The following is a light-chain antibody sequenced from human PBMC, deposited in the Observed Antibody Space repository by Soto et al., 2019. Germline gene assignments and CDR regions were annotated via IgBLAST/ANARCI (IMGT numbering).Light chain of an antibody. V-gene: IGKV3-20*01. J-gene: IGKJ5*01. CDR3: QQYVRYPIT. CDR2: GAS. CDR1: QSFSRR. Sequence: EDVVTPSPCTISRFPGARATXSCRASQSFSRRLAWYQQRPGHAPRLLISGASMGPAGVPVRFIASGSGTDFTLTISRLEPEDFAIYYCQQYVRYPITFGRGTLLEIK.